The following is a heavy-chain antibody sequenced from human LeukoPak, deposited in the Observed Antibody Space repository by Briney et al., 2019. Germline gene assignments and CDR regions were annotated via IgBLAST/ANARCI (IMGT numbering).Heavy chain of an antibody. CDR1: GYTFTTYA. CDR3: ARFTMTRGWFDP. J-gene: IGHJ5*02. V-gene: IGHV1-3*01. CDR2: INAGNGNT. D-gene: IGHD3-22*01. Sequence: ASVKVSCKASGYTFTTYAMHWVRQASGQRLEWMGWINAGNGNTKYSQKFQGRVTITRDTSASKAYMELSSLRSEDTAIYYCARFTMTRGWFDPWGQGTLVTVSS.